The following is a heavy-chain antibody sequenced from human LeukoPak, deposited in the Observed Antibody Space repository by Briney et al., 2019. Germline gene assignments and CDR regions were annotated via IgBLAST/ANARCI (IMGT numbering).Heavy chain of an antibody. CDR3: ARDRGYCSSTSCSDIYYYYYYMDV. D-gene: IGHD2-2*01. V-gene: IGHV4-4*02. Sequence: SETLSLTCAVSGGSISSSNWWSWVRQPPGKGLEWIGEIYDSGSTNYNPSLKSRVTISVDKSKNQFSLKLSSVTAADTAVYYCARDRGYCSSTSCSDIYYYYYYMDVWGKGTTVTVSS. J-gene: IGHJ6*03. CDR1: GGSISSSNW. CDR2: IYDSGST.